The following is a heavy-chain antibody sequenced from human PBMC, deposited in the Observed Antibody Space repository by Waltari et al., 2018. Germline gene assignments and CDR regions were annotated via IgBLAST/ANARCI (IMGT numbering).Heavy chain of an antibody. Sequence: QVQLVQSGAEVKKPGASVKVSCKASGYTLTGYYMHWVRQAPGQGLEWRGGGNPDSGGTNYAQKVQGWGTMSRATSTSTADMELIRLRSDDTAVYYWARGEIVVVPDPYYYYGMDVGGQGTTVTVSS. D-gene: IGHD2-2*01. V-gene: IGHV1-2*04. CDR2: GNPDSGGT. CDR1: GYTLTGYY. J-gene: IGHJ6*02. CDR3: ARGEIVVVPDPYYYYGMDV.